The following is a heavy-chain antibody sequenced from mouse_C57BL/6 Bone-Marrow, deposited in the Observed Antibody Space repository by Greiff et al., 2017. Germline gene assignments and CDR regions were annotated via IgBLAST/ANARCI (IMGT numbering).Heavy chain of an antibody. V-gene: IGHV5-15*04. CDR1: GFTFSDYG. J-gene: IGHJ1*03. D-gene: IGHD2-1*01. Sequence: DVKLVESGGGLVQPGGSLKLSCAASGFTFSDYGMAWVRQAPRKGPEWVAFISNLAYSIYYADTVTGRFTISRENTKNTLYLEMSSLRSEDTAMYYCARRVYYPWYFDVWGTGTTVTVSS. CDR2: ISNLAYSI. CDR3: ARRVYYPWYFDV.